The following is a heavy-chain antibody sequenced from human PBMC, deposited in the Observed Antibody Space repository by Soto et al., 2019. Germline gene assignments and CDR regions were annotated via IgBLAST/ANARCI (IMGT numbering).Heavy chain of an antibody. Sequence: GGSLRLSCAASGFTFSDYYMSWIRQAPGKGLEWVSYISSSGSTIYYADSVKGRFTISRDNAKNSLYLQMNSLRAEDTAVYYCASPHRYCSGGSCYSSTMGYWGQGTLVTVS. V-gene: IGHV3-11*01. CDR2: ISSSGSTI. D-gene: IGHD2-15*01. CDR3: ASPHRYCSGGSCYSSTMGY. J-gene: IGHJ4*02. CDR1: GFTFSDYY.